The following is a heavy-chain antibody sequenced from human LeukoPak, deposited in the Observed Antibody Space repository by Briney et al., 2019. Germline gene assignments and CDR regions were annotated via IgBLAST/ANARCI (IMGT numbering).Heavy chain of an antibody. CDR1: GYSISSGYY. Sequence: SETLSLTCAVSGYSISSGYYWGWIRQPPGKGLEWIGSIYHSGGTYYNPPLKSRVTISVDTSKNQFSLKLSSVTAADTAVYYCARTSGVFSNSYVWGKGTTVTVSS. V-gene: IGHV4-38-2*01. CDR3: ARTSGVFSNSYV. J-gene: IGHJ6*04. CDR2: IYHSGGT. D-gene: IGHD3-9*01.